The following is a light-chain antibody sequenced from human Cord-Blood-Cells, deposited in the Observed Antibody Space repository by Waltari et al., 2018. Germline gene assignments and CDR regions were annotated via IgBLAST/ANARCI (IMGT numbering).Light chain of an antibody. CDR3: QQYYSPPIT. CDR2: WAS. CDR1: QSVLYSSNNKNY. J-gene: IGKJ4*01. Sequence: DIVMTQSPDSLAVSLGERATINCKSSQSVLYSSNNKNYLACYQQKPGQPPKLLIYWASTRESGVPDRFSGSGSGTDFTLTISSLQAEDVAVYYCQQYYSPPITFGGGTKVEIK. V-gene: IGKV4-1*01.